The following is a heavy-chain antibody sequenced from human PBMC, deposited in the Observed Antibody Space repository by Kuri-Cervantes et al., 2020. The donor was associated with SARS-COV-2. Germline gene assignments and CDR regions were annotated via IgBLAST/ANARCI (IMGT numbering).Heavy chain of an antibody. J-gene: IGHJ6*02. CDR2: ISSSSSYI. D-gene: IGHD2-2*02. V-gene: IGHV3-21*01. CDR3: ARDIVVVPAAIHYYYGMDV. Sequence: GASPRLSCAASGFTFSSYSMNRVRQAPGKGLEWFSSISSSSSYIYYADSVKGRFTISRDNAKNSLYLQMNSLRAEDTAVYYCARDIVVVPAAIHYYYGMDVWGQGTTVTVSS. CDR1: GFTFSSYS.